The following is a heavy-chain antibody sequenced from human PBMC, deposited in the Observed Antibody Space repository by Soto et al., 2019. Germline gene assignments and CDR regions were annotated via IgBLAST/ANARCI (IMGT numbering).Heavy chain of an antibody. CDR3: ARTLSWRRGPFDS. CDR2: ISGSSQTI. Sequence: GGSLRLSCAASGCIFNTYSMNWVRQAPGKGLEWVSYISGSSQTIFYADSVRGRFTISRDNANNSTYLQMGSLRDEDTSVYYCARTLSWRRGPFDSWGQGTLVTVSS. CDR1: GCIFNTYS. D-gene: IGHD2-15*01. V-gene: IGHV3-48*02. J-gene: IGHJ4*02.